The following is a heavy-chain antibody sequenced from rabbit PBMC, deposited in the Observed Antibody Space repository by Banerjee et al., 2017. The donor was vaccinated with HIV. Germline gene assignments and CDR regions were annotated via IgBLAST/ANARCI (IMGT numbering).Heavy chain of an antibody. J-gene: IGHJ4*01. D-gene: IGHD1-1*01. V-gene: IGHV1S45*01. CDR2: IWNGSDGRT. Sequence: QEQLEESGGDLVKPEGSLTLTCKASGFDLCDYYYMCWVRQAPGKGLELIACIWNGSDGRTYYARWAKGRFTLSSTSSSPVTLQMTSLTAADTATYFCVRDLAAVIGWNFGLWGPGALVTVS. CDR1: GFDLCDYYY. CDR3: VRDLAAVIGWNFGL.